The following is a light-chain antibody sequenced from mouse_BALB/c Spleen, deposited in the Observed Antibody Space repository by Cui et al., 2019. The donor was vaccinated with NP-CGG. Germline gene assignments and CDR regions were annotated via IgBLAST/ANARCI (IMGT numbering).Light chain of an antibody. CDR3: ALWYSNHWV. V-gene: IGLV1*01. CDR2: GTN. CDR1: TGAVTTSNY. Sequence: QAVVTQESAPTTSPGAPVSFTCSSSTGAVTTSNYANWVQEKPVHLFTGLIGGTNNRVPGVPARFSGSLIGDKAALTITGAQTEDEAIYFCALWYSNHWVFGGGTKLTVL. J-gene: IGLJ1*01.